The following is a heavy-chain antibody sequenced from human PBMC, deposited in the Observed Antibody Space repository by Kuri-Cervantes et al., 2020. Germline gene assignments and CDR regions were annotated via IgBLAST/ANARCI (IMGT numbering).Heavy chain of an antibody. V-gene: IGHV3-72*01. CDR2: TRKKANSNTT. J-gene: IGHJ3*02. Sequence: AGSLTLSCAASGFTFSDHYMDWVRQAPGMGLEWVGRTRKKANSNTTEYAASVKGRFTITRDESKSSLYLQMNSLRAEDTAVYYCARGVPWFGAAFDIWGQGTMVTVSS. CDR3: ARGVPWFGAAFDI. D-gene: IGHD3-10*01. CDR1: GFTFSDHY.